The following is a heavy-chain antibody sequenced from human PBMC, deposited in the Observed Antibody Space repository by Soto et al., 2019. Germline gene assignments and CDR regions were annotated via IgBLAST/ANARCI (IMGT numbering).Heavy chain of an antibody. V-gene: IGHV1-18*01. CDR3: PTVGFLEWLLPAEYFQH. D-gene: IGHD3-3*01. CDR2: ISPDDGET. CDR1: GYTFTSYG. Sequence: GASVKVSCKASGYTFTSYGISWVRQAPGKGLEWMGWISPDDGETNYAQKLQGRVTMTEDTSTDTAYMELSSLRSEDTAVYYCPTVGFLEWLLPAEYFQHWGQGTLVTVSS. J-gene: IGHJ1*01.